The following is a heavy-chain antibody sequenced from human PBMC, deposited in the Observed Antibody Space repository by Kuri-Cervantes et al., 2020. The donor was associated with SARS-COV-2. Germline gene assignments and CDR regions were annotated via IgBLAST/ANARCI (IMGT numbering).Heavy chain of an antibody. CDR1: GFTFSSYA. CDR3: AKDSNHRYNYGYNFDS. J-gene: IGHJ4*02. CDR2: ISYDGSNK. D-gene: IGHD5-18*01. V-gene: IGHV3-30-3*02. Sequence: GESLKISCAASGFTFSSYAMSWVRQAPGKGLEWVAVISYDGSNKYYADSVKGRFTISRDNSKNTLYLEMNSLTAEDTAVYYCAKDSNHRYNYGYNFDSWGRGTLVTVSS.